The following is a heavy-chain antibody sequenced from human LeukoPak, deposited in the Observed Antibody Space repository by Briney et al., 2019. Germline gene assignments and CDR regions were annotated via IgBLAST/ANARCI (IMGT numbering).Heavy chain of an antibody. D-gene: IGHD5-18*01. J-gene: IGHJ6*03. CDR1: GFTFSSYS. CDR3: ASSYGYTDYYYYMDV. Sequence: GESLRLSCAASGFTFSSYSMNWVRQAPGKGLEWVSSITTSSSYIYYADSVKGRFTISRDNAKNSLYLHMNSLRAEDTAVYYCASSYGYTDYYYYMDVWGKGTTVTISS. V-gene: IGHV3-21*01. CDR2: ITTSSSYI.